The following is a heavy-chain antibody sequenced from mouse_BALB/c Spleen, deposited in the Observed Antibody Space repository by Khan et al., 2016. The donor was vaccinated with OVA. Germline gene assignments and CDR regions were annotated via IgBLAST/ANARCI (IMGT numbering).Heavy chain of an antibody. CDR1: VYTFTSFW. Sequence: VQLVESGPELVRPGASVKMFCKVSVYTFTSFWIYWVKQSPGHGLVWIGIIDASKSETRLNQKFKVKATLNVDKSSNTAYLQLSRLTSADSAVNYCTRGSHGGLFAFWGQGALVTVSA. D-gene: IGHD6-1*01. CDR2: IDASKSET. V-gene: IGHV1S127*01. CDR3: TRGSHGGLFAF. J-gene: IGHJ3*01.